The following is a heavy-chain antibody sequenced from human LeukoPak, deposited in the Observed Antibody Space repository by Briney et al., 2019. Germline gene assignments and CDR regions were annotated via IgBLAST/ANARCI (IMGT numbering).Heavy chain of an antibody. CDR1: GGSMNNYY. J-gene: IGHJ5*02. D-gene: IGHD2-15*01. CDR3: ARMAAAATLSLFDP. CDR2: SFTTGST. Sequence: PSETLSLTCTVSGGSMNNYYWTWIRQSPGKGLEWIGYSFTTGSTNYKPSLKGRVTISVDMSKNQFSLKLTSVTAADTAVYYCARMAAAATLSLFDPGGQGTLVSVSS. V-gene: IGHV4-4*09.